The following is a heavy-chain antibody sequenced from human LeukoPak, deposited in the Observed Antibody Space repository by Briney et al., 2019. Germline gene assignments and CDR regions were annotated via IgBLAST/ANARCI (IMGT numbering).Heavy chain of an antibody. CDR2: ISYDGSNK. V-gene: IGHV3-30*18. J-gene: IGHJ4*02. D-gene: IGHD3-16*01. CDR3: AKDLSSGGGYD. Sequence: GSLRLSCAASGFTFSSYGMHWVRQAPGKGLEWVAVISYDGSNKYYADPVKGRFTISRDNSKNTLYLQMNSLRPEDTAVYYCAKDLSSGGGYDWGQGTLVTVSS. CDR1: GFTFSSYG.